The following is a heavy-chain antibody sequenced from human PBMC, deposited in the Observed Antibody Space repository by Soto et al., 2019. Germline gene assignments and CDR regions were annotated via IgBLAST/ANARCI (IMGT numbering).Heavy chain of an antibody. Sequence: GASVKVSCKASGYTFPSYAMHWVRQAPGQGLEWMGGIIPIYGTAKYAQKFQGRVTITADESTSTAYMELSSLRSEDTAVYYCARGNKIVPANWGQGTLVTAPQ. CDR2: IIPIYGTA. D-gene: IGHD2-2*01. CDR3: ARGNKIVPAN. CDR1: GYTFPSYA. J-gene: IGHJ4*02. V-gene: IGHV1-69*13.